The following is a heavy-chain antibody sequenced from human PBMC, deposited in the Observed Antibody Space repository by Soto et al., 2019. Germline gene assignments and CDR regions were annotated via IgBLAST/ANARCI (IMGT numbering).Heavy chain of an antibody. D-gene: IGHD5-12*01. CDR3: AMVEMATSY. CDR1: GYSFTSYA. J-gene: IGHJ4*02. Sequence: ASVKVSCKASGYSFTSYAMHWVRQAPGQRLEWMGWINGGNGNTKYSQKFQGRVTITRDTSTSTAYMELSSLRSEDTAVYYCAMVEMATSYWGQGTLVTVSS. CDR2: INGGNGNT. V-gene: IGHV1-3*01.